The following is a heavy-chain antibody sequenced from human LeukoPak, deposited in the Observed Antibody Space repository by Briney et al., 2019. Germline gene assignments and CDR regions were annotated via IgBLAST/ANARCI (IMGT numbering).Heavy chain of an antibody. Sequence: PGGSLRLSCAASGFTFSNAWMSWVRQAPGKGLEWVGRIKSKTDGGTTDYAAPVKGRFTISRDDSKNTLYLQMNSLRAEDTAVYYCARGGSTWGSRSIAEYYFDYWGQGTLVTVSS. V-gene: IGHV3-15*01. CDR2: IKSKTDGGTT. CDR1: GFTFSNAW. D-gene: IGHD6-13*01. J-gene: IGHJ4*02. CDR3: ARGGSTWGSRSIAEYYFDY.